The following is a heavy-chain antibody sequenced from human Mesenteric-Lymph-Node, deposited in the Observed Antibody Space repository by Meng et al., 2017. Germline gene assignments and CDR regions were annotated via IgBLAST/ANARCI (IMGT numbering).Heavy chain of an antibody. J-gene: IGHJ4*02. V-gene: IGHV3-74*01. D-gene: IGHD1-26*01. CDR3: ARVLPGAQRQLDY. CDR2: INNDGSHS. Sequence: GGSLRLSCAAFGFTFSSHWMHWVRHAPGKGLVWVSYINNDGSHSTYADSVEGRFTISRDNTKNMVYLQMNSLGAEDTAVYYCARVLPGAQRQLDYWGQGTLVTVSS. CDR1: GFTFSSHW.